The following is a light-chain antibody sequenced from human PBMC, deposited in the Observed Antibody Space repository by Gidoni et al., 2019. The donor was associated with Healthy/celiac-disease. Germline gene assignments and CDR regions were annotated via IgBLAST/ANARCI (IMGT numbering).Light chain of an antibody. CDR1: KLGDKY. Sequence: SYELTQPPSVSVSPGQTASITCSGDKLGDKYACWYQQKPGQSPVRVIYQDSKRPSGIPERFSGSNSGNTATLTISGTKAMDEADYYCQAWDSSTVVFGGGTKLTV. J-gene: IGLJ2*01. V-gene: IGLV3-1*01. CDR2: QDS. CDR3: QAWDSSTVV.